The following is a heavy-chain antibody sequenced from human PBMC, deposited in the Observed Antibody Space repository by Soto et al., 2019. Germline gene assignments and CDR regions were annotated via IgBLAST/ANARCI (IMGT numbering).Heavy chain of an antibody. D-gene: IGHD1-1*01. Sequence: GGSLRLSCAASGFTFSSYAMSWFRQAPGKGLEWVSAISGSGGSTYYADSVKGRFTISRDNSKNTLYLQMNSLRAEDTTVYYCANSAGIRLPYGYWGQGTLVTVSS. J-gene: IGHJ4*02. CDR2: ISGSGGST. CDR1: GFTFSSYA. CDR3: ANSAGIRLPYGY. V-gene: IGHV3-23*01.